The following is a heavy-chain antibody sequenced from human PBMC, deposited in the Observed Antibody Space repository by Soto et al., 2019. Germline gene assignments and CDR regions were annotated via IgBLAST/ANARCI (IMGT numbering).Heavy chain of an antibody. CDR2: IGTAGDT. J-gene: IGHJ6*02. CDR1: GFTFSSYD. CDR3: ARVPPRTEWLSYTYYDGMDV. D-gene: IGHD3-3*01. Sequence: EVQLVESGGGLVQPGGSLRLSCAASGFTFSSYDMHWVRQATGKGLEWVSAIGTAGDTYYPGSVKGRFTISRENAKNSLSLQMNSLRAGDTAVYYCARVPPRTEWLSYTYYDGMDVWGQGTTVTVSS. V-gene: IGHV3-13*01.